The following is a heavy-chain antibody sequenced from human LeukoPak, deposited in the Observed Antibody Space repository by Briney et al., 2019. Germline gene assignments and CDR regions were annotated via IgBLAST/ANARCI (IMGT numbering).Heavy chain of an antibody. V-gene: IGHV1-18*01. CDR3: ARDLGGWFDP. J-gene: IGHJ5*02. CDR1: GYTFSRYG. Sequence: APVKVSCKGSGYTFSRYGISLVGQAPGQGLWWMGWISAYNGNTNYAQKYQGRVTMTTDTSTSTVYMELRSLRSDDTAVYYCARDLGGWFDPWGQGTLVTVSS. D-gene: IGHD3-10*01. CDR2: ISAYNGNT.